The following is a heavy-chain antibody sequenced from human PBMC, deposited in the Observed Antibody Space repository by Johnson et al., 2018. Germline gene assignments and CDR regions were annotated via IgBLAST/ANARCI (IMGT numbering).Heavy chain of an antibody. J-gene: IGHJ5*02. Sequence: VQLVQSGGGLVKPGGSLRLSCAASGFTFSSYSMNWVRQAPGKGLEWVSSISSSSSYIYYADSVKGRFTISRDNAKNSLYLQMNSLRAEDTAVYYCARSIAVAGTDNWFDPWGQGTLVTVSS. CDR1: GFTFSSYS. D-gene: IGHD6-19*01. V-gene: IGHV3-21*01. CDR3: ARSIAVAGTDNWFDP. CDR2: ISSSSSYI.